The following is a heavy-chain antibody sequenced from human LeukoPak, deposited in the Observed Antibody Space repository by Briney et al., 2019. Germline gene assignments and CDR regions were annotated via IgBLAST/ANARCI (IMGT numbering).Heavy chain of an antibody. V-gene: IGHV3-7*01. CDR3: AEVGAWELQRVFEN. Sequence: PGGSLRLSCEVSGFTFSSYWMTWARHIPGKGLEWVAKINRDGSEQHYVESVKGRFTISRDNGRNSLYLQMDSLRVDDTAVYYCAEVGAWELQRVFENWGQGTLVTVSS. CDR1: GFTFSSYW. J-gene: IGHJ4*02. D-gene: IGHD1-26*01. CDR2: INRDGSEQ.